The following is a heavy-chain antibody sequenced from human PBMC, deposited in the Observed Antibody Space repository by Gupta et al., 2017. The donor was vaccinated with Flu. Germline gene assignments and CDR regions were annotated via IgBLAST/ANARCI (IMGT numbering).Heavy chain of an antibody. J-gene: IGHJ4*02. CDR2: IYYSGST. D-gene: IGHD5-18*01. V-gene: IGHV4-59*01. CDR1: GGSISSYY. Sequence: QVQLQESGPGLVKPSETLSLTCTDPGGSISSYYWSWIRQPPGKGLEWIGYIYYSGSTNYNPSLKSRVTISVDTSKNQFSLKLSSVTAADTAVYYCARGGTDTAMVVNYWGQGTLVTVSS. CDR3: ARGGTDTAMVVNY.